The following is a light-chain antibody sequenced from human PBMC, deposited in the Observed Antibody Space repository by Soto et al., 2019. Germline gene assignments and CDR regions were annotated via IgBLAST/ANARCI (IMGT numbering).Light chain of an antibody. Sequence: DIVMTQSPDSLAVSLGERATINCKSSQSVVYSSNNKNYLAWYQQKPGQPPKLLIYWASTRESGVPDRFSGSGSGTEFTLTISSLQAEDVSVYYCQQYYSTPPSFGQGTKVEIK. V-gene: IGKV4-1*01. CDR2: WAS. CDR3: QQYYSTPPS. CDR1: QSVVYSSNNKNY. J-gene: IGKJ1*01.